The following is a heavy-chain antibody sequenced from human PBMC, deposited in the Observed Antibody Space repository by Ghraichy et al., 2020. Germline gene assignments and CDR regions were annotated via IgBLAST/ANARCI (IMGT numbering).Heavy chain of an antibody. V-gene: IGHV4-34*01. CDR3: AREDSSGYGWVSPFDY. CDR1: GGSFSGYY. Sequence: SETLSLTCAVYGGSFSGYYWSWIRQPPGKGLEWIGEINHSGSTNYNPSLKSRVTISVDTSKNQFSLKLSSVTAADTAVYYCAREDSSGYGWVSPFDYWGQGTLVTVSS. J-gene: IGHJ4*02. D-gene: IGHD3-22*01. CDR2: INHSGST.